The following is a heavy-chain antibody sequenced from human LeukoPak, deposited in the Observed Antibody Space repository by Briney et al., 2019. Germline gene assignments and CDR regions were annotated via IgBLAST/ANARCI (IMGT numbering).Heavy chain of an antibody. CDR2: IYYRGAT. D-gene: IGHD6-13*01. CDR1: GGSVSSGSYY. CDR3: ASSGIAAAQPIN. V-gene: IGHV4-61*01. Sequence: SETLSLTCTVSGGSVSSGSYYWSWIRQPPGKGLEWIGYIYYRGATNSNPSLKSRVTVSIDTSKNQFSLKLSSVTAADTAVYYCASSGIAAAQPINWGQGTLVTVSS. J-gene: IGHJ4*02.